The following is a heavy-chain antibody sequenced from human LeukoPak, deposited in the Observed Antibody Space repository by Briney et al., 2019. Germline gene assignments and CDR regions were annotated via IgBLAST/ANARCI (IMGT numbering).Heavy chain of an antibody. D-gene: IGHD3-3*01. Sequence: ASVKVSRKASGYTFTSYDINWVRQATGQGLEWMGWMNPNSGNTGYAQKFQGRVTMTRNTSISTAYMELSSLRSEDTAVYYCARGGYDFWSGYYQDFDYWGQGTLVTVSS. J-gene: IGHJ4*02. CDR2: MNPNSGNT. CDR3: ARGGYDFWSGYYQDFDY. V-gene: IGHV1-8*01. CDR1: GYTFTSYD.